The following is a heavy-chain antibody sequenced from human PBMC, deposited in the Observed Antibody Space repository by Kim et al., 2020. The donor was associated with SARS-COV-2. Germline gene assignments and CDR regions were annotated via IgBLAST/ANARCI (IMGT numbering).Heavy chain of an antibody. D-gene: IGHD2-2*01. CDR2: IYHSGST. CDR3: ARVVKGSSTSRSNPLTNWFDP. V-gene: IGHV4-30-2*01. Sequence: SETLSLTCAVSGGSISSGGYSWSWIRQPPGKGLEWIGYIYHSGSTYYNPSLKSRVTISVDRSKNKFSLKLSSVTAADTAVYYCARVVKGSSTSRSNPLTNWFDPWGQGTLVTVSS. CDR1: GGSISSGGYS. J-gene: IGHJ5*02.